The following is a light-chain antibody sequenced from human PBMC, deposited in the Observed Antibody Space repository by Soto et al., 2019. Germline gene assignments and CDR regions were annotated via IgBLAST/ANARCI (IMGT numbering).Light chain of an antibody. CDR2: EAS. Sequence: SQITQFPFSLSPSXFXEXXIXXGASQSTRSWLAWYQQKPGKAPKLLIYEASGLESGVPSRFSGSGSGTEFTLPISSLQPDDFATYYCQQYNSYSRTFGQGTKVDIK. CDR3: QQYNSYSRT. CDR1: QSTRSW. V-gene: IGKV1-5*01. J-gene: IGKJ1*01.